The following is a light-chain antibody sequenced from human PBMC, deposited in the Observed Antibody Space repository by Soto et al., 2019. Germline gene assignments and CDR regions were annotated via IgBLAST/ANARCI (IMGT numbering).Light chain of an antibody. V-gene: IGKV3-11*01. CDR3: QQRSNWPPLT. Sequence: EIVMTQSPATLSVSPGERATLSCRASQSVSSYLAWYQQKPGQAPRLLIYDASNRATGIPARFSGSGSGTDFTLTISYLEPEDFSVYYCQQRSNWPPLTFGEGT. J-gene: IGKJ5*01. CDR1: QSVSSY. CDR2: DAS.